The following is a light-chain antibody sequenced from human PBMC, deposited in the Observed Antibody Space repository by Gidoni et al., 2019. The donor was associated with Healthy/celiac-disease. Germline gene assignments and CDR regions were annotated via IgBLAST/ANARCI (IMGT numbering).Light chain of an antibody. CDR1: SSNIGRNT. V-gene: IGLV1-44*01. J-gene: IGLJ2*01. Sequence: QSVLTQPPSASGTPGQRVTISCSGSSSNIGRNTVNWYQQLPGTAPKPLIYSNNQRPSGAPDRFSGSKSGTSASLASSGLQSEDEADYYCAAWDDSLNGVVFGGGTKLTVL. CDR2: SNN. CDR3: AAWDDSLNGVV.